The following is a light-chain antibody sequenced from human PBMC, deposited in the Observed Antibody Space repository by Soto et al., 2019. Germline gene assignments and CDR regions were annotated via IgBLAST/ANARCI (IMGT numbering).Light chain of an antibody. CDR3: CSYAGSYFYV. CDR1: SSDVGGYNY. Sequence: QYALTQPRSVSGSPGQSVTISCTGTSSDVGGYNYVSWYQQHPGKAPKLMIYDVSKRPSGVPDRFSGSKSGNTASLTISGLQAEDEADYYCCSYAGSYFYVFGTGTKLTVL. V-gene: IGLV2-11*01. CDR2: DVS. J-gene: IGLJ1*01.